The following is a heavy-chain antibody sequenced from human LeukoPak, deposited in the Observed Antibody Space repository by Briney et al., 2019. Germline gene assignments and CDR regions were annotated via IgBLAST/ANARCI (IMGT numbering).Heavy chain of an antibody. CDR3: ARDSPDGDYDPDYYYYGMDV. CDR2: ISYDGSNK. J-gene: IGHJ6*02. V-gene: IGHV3-30*03. D-gene: IGHD4-17*01. Sequence: GRSLRLSCAASGFTFSSYGMHWVRQAPGKGLEWVAVISYDGSNKYYADSVKGRFTISRDNSKNTLYLQMNSLRAEDTAVYYCARDSPDGDYDPDYYYYGMDVWGQGTTVTVSS. CDR1: GFTFSSYG.